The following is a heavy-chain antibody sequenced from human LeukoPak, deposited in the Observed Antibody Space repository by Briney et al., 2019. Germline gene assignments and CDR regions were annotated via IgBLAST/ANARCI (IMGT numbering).Heavy chain of an antibody. CDR3: ARGGLFKYFFDY. V-gene: IGHV3-74*01. CDR1: GFTFSSHW. CDR2: INTDESKI. Sequence: GGSLSLSCAASGFTFSSHWMHWVRQTPGKGLVWVSRINTDESKINHADSVKGRFTISRDNAKNMLYLQMNSLRAEDTAVYYCARGGLFKYFFDYWGQGTPVTVSS. J-gene: IGHJ4*02. D-gene: IGHD2-15*01.